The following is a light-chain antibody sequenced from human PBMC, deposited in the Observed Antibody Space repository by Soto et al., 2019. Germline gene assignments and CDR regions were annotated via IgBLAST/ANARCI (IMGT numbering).Light chain of an antibody. Sequence: QSVLTQPASVSGSPGQSITISCTGTSSDFGSYNLVSWYQQHPGKAPKLMIYEDSKRPSGVSNRFSGSKSGNTASPTISGLQAEDDADYYCCSYAGSSTYVFGTGTKVTVL. J-gene: IGLJ1*01. CDR3: CSYAGSSTYV. CDR2: EDS. CDR1: SSDFGSYNL. V-gene: IGLV2-23*01.